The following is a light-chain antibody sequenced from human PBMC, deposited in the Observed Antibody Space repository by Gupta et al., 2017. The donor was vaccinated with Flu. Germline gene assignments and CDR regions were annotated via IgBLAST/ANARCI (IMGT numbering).Light chain of an antibody. V-gene: IGKV1D-12*01. Sequence: PSSVSASVGDRVTITCRSTRAIAARSAWYQQKPWTAPKFLLYSASNLQTGVPSRFSGSGSGTNFTLTISRLQPADFATSYCQKANKFPFTFGHGTKVDNK. CDR2: SAS. J-gene: IGKJ3*01. CDR1: RAIAAR. CDR3: QKANKFPFT.